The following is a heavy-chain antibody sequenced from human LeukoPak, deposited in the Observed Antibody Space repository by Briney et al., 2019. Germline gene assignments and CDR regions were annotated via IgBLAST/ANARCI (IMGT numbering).Heavy chain of an antibody. CDR2: ISAYNGNT. Sequence: ASVNDSCKATGYTYTCYGFHWVRQAPGQGLEWMGWISAYNGNTDYAQKLQGRVTMTTDTSTSTAYMALRSLRSDDTAVYYCARGITIVRGVIMPFHDYCEHWPQRPLVTVSS. CDR3: ARGITIVRGVIMPFHDYCEH. CDR1: GYTYTCYG. J-gene: IGHJ4*02. V-gene: IGHV1-18*04. D-gene: IGHD3-10*01.